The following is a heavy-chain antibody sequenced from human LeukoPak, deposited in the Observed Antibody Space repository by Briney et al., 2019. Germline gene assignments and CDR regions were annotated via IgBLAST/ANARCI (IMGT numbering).Heavy chain of an antibody. Sequence: SETLSLTCAVSGGSISSSNWWSWVRQPPGKGLEWIGEIYHSGSTNYNPSLKSRVTISVDKSKNQFSLKLSSVTAADTAVYYCARANFYGDYVPYYYYMDVWGKGTTVTVSS. D-gene: IGHD4-17*01. CDR1: GGSISSSNW. CDR3: ARANFYGDYVPYYYYMDV. V-gene: IGHV4-4*02. CDR2: IYHSGST. J-gene: IGHJ6*03.